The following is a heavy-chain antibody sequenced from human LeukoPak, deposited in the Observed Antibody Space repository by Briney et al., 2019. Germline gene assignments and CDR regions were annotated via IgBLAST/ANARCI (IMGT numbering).Heavy chain of an antibody. Sequence: RSSETLSLTCAVSGGSISSGGYSWSWIRQPPGKGLEWIGYIYYSGSTYYNPSLKSRITISVDTSKNQFSLKLSSVTAADTAVYYCARDVRLTGYYSDWFDPWGQGTLVTVSS. CDR2: IYYSGST. V-gene: IGHV4-30-4*07. J-gene: IGHJ5*02. CDR1: GGSISSGGYS. D-gene: IGHD3-9*01. CDR3: ARDVRLTGYYSDWFDP.